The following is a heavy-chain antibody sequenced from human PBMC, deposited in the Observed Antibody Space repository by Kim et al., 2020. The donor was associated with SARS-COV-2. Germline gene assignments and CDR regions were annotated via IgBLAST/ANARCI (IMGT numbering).Heavy chain of an antibody. J-gene: IGHJ3*02. CDR3: SRHQMSDYGGQDALDI. D-gene: IGHD4-17*01. V-gene: IGHV3-73*01. Sequence: SVKGRCTISRDDSKNTAYLQMSGLKTEDTAVYYCSRHQMSDYGGQDALDIWGQGTMVTVSS.